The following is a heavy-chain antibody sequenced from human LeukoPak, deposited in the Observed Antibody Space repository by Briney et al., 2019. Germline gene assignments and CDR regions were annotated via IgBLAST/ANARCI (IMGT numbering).Heavy chain of an antibody. V-gene: IGHV3-30*03. J-gene: IGHJ6*02. CDR3: ARDVEGGGSGPYYGMDV. Sequence: GGSLRLSCAVSGFTFSSYWMHWVRQAPGKGLEWVAVISYDGSNKYYADSVKGRFTISRDNSKNTLYLQMNSLRAEDTAVYYCARDVEGGGSGPYYGMDVWGQGTTVTVSS. CDR1: GFTFSSYW. D-gene: IGHD2-15*01. CDR2: ISYDGSNK.